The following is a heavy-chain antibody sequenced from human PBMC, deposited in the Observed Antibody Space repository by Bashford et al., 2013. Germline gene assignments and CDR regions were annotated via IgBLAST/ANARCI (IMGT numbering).Heavy chain of an antibody. Sequence: VRQAPGKGLEWVALISYDESDKYFADSVKGRFTISRDNSENILYLQMNSLRAEDTAVYYCAKDRLGYCTSTSCYARGCDYWGLGTLVTVSS. CDR3: AKDRLGYCTSTSCYARGCDY. D-gene: IGHD2-2*01. J-gene: IGHJ4*02. V-gene: IGHV3-30-3*02. CDR2: ISYDESDK.